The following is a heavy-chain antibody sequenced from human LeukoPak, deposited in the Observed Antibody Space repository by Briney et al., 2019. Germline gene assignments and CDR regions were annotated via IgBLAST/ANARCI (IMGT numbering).Heavy chain of an antibody. CDR2: INSDGSST. V-gene: IGHV3-74*01. CDR1: GFTFSSYR. CDR3: ARVLAVAGSSILRS. J-gene: IGHJ5*02. Sequence: GGSLRLSCAASGFTFSSYRMHWVRQAPGKGLVWVSRINSDGSSTDYADSVKGRFTISRDNAKNTLYQQMNSLRAEDTAVYYCARVLAVAGSSILRSWGQGTLVTVSS. D-gene: IGHD6-13*01.